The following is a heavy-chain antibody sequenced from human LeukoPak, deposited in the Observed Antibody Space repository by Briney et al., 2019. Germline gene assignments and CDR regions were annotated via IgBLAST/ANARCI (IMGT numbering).Heavy chain of an antibody. CDR2: INSDGSSS. Sequence: GGSLRLSCAASGSNFRNYWMHWVRQTPGKGLVWVSQINSDGSSSSYADSVKGRFSISRDNAQNMVYLHMNSLTAEDAAVYYCTRDPADHFGSYPDYWGQGTLVTVSS. CDR1: GSNFRNYW. D-gene: IGHD1-26*01. CDR3: TRDPADHFGSYPDY. J-gene: IGHJ4*02. V-gene: IGHV3-74*01.